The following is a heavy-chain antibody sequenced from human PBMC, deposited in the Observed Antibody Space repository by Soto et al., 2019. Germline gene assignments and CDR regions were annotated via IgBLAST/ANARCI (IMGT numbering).Heavy chain of an antibody. Sequence: SETLSLTCTISGGSITSGDYYWTWIRQFPWKGLEWIAYIYSSGTTHYNPSLKSRATISLDTSNNQFSLEVKSATAADTAVYYCARMGLHLGELSRNWFDPWGQGSLVTVSS. D-gene: IGHD3-16*02. CDR1: GGSITSGDYY. V-gene: IGHV4-31*03. J-gene: IGHJ5*02. CDR3: ARMGLHLGELSRNWFDP. CDR2: IYSSGTT.